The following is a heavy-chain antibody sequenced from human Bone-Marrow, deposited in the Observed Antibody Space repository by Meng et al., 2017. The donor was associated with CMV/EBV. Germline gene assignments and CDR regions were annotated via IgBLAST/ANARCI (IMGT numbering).Heavy chain of an antibody. D-gene: IGHD3-10*01. J-gene: IGHJ5*02. Sequence: SVKVSCKASGGTFSSYAISWVRQAPGQGLEWMGGIIPIFGTANYAQKFQGRVTITADKSTSTAYMELSSLRSEDTAVYYCARSQPNYYGSGSQRWFDPWGQGTLVTVSS. CDR3: ARSQPNYYGSGSQRWFDP. CDR2: IIPIFGTA. CDR1: GGTFSSYA. V-gene: IGHV1-69*06.